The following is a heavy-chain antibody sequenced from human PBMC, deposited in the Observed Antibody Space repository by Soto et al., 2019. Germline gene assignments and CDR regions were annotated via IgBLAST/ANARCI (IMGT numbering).Heavy chain of an antibody. D-gene: IGHD6-6*01. V-gene: IGHV3-66*01. Sequence: EVQLVESGGGLVQPGGSLRLSCAASGFTVSSKFMSWVRQAPGKGLEWVSVIYSGGTTYYADSVKGRFTIYRDNSKNTLKLQMNSLRAENTDVYFCAGEHSSSFYSDWYFDLWGRGTLVTVSS. J-gene: IGHJ2*01. CDR3: AGEHSSSFYSDWYFDL. CDR2: IYSGGTT. CDR1: GFTVSSKF.